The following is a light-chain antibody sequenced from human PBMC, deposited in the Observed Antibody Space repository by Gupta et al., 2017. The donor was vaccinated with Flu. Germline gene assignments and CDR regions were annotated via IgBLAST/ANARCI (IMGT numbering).Light chain of an antibody. CDR1: QSITSY. J-gene: IGKJ1*01. Sequence: DIQMTQSPPSLSASVGDRITITCRASQSITSYLNWYQQKPGEAPKLLIYAASSLESGVPSRFGGSGSGTDFTLTISSLQPEDFASYYCQQSYSTPWTFGQGTKVEIK. CDR3: QQSYSTPWT. V-gene: IGKV1-39*01. CDR2: AAS.